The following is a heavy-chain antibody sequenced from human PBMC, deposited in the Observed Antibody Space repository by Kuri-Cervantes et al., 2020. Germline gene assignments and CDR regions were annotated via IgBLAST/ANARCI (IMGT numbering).Heavy chain of an antibody. V-gene: IGHV3-74*01. CDR2: INSDGSST. CDR3: ARGDYCSGGSCYSRIHGYPRN. Sequence: GESLKISCAASGFTFSSYWHWVRQAPGKGLVWVSRINSDGSSTSYADSVKGRFTISRDNAKNTLYVQMNSLRAEDTAVYYCARGDYCSGGSCYSRIHGYPRNWGQGTLVTVSS. D-gene: IGHD2-15*01. J-gene: IGHJ4*02. CDR1: GFTFSSYW.